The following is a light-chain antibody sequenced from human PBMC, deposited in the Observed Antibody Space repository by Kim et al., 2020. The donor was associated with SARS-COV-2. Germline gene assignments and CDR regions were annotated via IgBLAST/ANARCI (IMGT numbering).Light chain of an antibody. J-gene: IGKJ5*01. V-gene: IGKV3-11*01. CDR2: DTS. CDR3: QQRSSWIT. CDR1: QSVGSY. Sequence: EIVLTQSPATLSLSPGERATLSCRASQSVGSYLAWYRHKPGQAPRLLIYDTSNRAPGIPARFSGSGSGTDFTLTISRLEPEDFAVYYCQQRSSWITFGQGTRLEIK.